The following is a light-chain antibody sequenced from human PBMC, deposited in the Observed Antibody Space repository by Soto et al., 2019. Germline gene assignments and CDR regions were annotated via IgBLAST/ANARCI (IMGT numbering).Light chain of an antibody. J-gene: IGKJ1*01. V-gene: IGKV1-5*03. Sequence: DIQMTQSPSTLSASVGDRVTITCRASQSISSWLAWYQQKPGKAPKLLIYKASSLESGVPSRFSGSGSGTEFTLTISRLQPDDFATYYCNQYNSYWTFGQGTKVEIK. CDR2: KAS. CDR3: NQYNSYWT. CDR1: QSISSW.